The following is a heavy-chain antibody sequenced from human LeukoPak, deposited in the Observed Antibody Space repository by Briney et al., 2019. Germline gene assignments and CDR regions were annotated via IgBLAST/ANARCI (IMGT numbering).Heavy chain of an antibody. D-gene: IGHD3-10*01. CDR1: GGSISSYY. J-gene: IGHJ5*02. V-gene: IGHV4-59*01. CDR2: IYYSGST. Sequence: SETLSLTCTVSGGSISSYYWSWIRQPPGKGLEWIGYIYYSGSTNYNPSLKSRVTISVDRSKNQFSLKLSSVTAADTAPYYCARDGSGNWGYWFDPWGQGTLVTVSS. CDR3: ARDGSGNWGYWFDP.